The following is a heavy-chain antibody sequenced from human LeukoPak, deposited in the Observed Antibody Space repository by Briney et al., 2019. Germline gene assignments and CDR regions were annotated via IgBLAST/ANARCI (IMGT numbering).Heavy chain of an antibody. D-gene: IGHD5-12*01. J-gene: IGHJ5*02. V-gene: IGHV4-59*01. CDR1: GGSISSYY. Sequence: SETLSLTCTVSGGSISSYYWSWIRQPPGKGLEWIGYIYYSGSTNYNPSLKSRVTISVDTSKNQFSLKLSSVTAADTAVYYCARVAYDGWFDPWGQGTLVTVSS. CDR3: ARVAYDGWFDP. CDR2: IYYSGST.